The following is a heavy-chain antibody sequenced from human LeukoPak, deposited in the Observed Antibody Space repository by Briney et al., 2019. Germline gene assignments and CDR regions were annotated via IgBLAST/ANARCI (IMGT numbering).Heavy chain of an antibody. CDR3: ARDGWFGDGNWFDP. CDR1: GFTFSSYS. V-gene: IGHV3-48*01. Sequence: GGSLRLSCAASGFTFSSYSMNWVRQAPGKGLEWVSYISSSSSTIYYADSVKGRFTISRDNSKNTLYLQMNSLRAEDTAVYYCARDGWFGDGNWFDPWGQGTLVTVSS. J-gene: IGHJ5*02. CDR2: ISSSSSTI. D-gene: IGHD3-10*01.